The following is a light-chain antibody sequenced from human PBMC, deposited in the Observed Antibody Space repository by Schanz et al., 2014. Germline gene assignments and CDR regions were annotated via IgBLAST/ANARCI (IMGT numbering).Light chain of an antibody. Sequence: QSVLTQPPSVSGAPGQRVTISCTGSSSNFGAGYDVHWYQQLPGTAPKLLIYGNSNRPSGVPDRFSGSKSGTSASLAITGLQAEDEADYYCQSYDSSLSGFFWVFGGGTKLTVL. CDR3: QSYDSSLSGFFWV. V-gene: IGLV1-40*01. CDR2: GNS. J-gene: IGLJ3*02. CDR1: SSNFGAGYD.